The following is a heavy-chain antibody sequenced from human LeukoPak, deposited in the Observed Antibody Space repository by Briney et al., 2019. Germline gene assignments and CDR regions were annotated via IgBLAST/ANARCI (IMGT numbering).Heavy chain of an antibody. CDR3: ARTRSGDTAMVQFDY. CDR2: ISAYNGNT. J-gene: IGHJ4*02. CDR1: GYTFTSYG. V-gene: IGHV1-18*01. D-gene: IGHD5-18*01. Sequence: ASVKVSCKASGYTFTSYGISWVRQAPGQGLEGMGWISAYNGNTNYAQKLQGRVTMTTDTSTSTAYTELRSLRSDDTAVYYCARTRSGDTAMVQFDYWGQGTLVTVSS.